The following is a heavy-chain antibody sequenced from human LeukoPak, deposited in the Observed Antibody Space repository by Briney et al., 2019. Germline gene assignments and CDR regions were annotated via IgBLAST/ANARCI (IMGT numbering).Heavy chain of an antibody. V-gene: IGHV3-13*01. Sequence: GGSLRLSCAASGFTFSSYDMHWVRQATGKGLEWVSAIGTAGDTYYPGSVKGRFTISRENAKNSLYLQMNSLRAGDTAVYYCARGYCSGGSCYLTSVGAFVIWGQGTMVTVSS. J-gene: IGHJ3*02. CDR3: ARGYCSGGSCYLTSVGAFVI. D-gene: IGHD2-15*01. CDR2: IGTAGDT. CDR1: GFTFSSYD.